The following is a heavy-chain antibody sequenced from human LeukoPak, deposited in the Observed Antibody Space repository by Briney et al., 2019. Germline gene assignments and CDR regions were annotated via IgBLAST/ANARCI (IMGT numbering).Heavy chain of an antibody. V-gene: IGHV3-9*01. CDR3: AKDMRATIRNNWFDP. D-gene: IGHD5-12*01. Sequence: GGSLRLSCAASGFTFDDYAMHWVRQAPGKGLEWVSGISWNSGSIGYADSVKGRFTISRDNAKNSLYLQMNSLRAEDTALYYCAKDMRATIRNNWFDPWGQGTLVTVSS. CDR2: ISWNSGSI. CDR1: GFTFDDYA. J-gene: IGHJ5*02.